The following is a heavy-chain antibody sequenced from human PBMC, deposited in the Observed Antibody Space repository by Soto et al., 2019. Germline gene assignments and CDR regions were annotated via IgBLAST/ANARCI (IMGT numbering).Heavy chain of an antibody. CDR1: GYSFTSYC. CDR3: ARRITIFGGNNWFDP. D-gene: IGHD3-3*01. J-gene: IGHJ5*02. V-gene: IGHV5-51*01. Sequence: GESLKISCKGSGYSFTSYCIGWVRQMPGKGLEWMGIIYPGDSDTRYSPSFQGQVTISADKSISTAYLQWSSLKASDTAMYYCARRITIFGGNNWFDPWGQGTLVTVS. CDR2: IYPGDSDT.